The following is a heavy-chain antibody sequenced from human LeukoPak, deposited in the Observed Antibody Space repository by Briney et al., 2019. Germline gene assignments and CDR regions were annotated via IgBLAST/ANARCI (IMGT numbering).Heavy chain of an antibody. V-gene: IGHV3-30*02. CDR2: IRYDEIIE. J-gene: IGHJ4*02. D-gene: IGHD1-26*01. CDR1: GFTFSRYG. Sequence: GGSLRLSCAASGFTFSRYGMHWVRQAPGKGLEWVAFIRYDEIIEYYADSVKGRFTISRDNAKNSLYLQMNSLRAEDTAVYYCASYGSGSGDYWGQGTLVTVSS. CDR3: ASYGSGSGDY.